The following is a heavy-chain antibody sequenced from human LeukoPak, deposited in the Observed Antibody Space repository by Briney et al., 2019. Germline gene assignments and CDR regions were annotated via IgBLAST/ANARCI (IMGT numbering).Heavy chain of an antibody. CDR1: GGSFSGYY. Sequence: SETLSLTCAVYGGSFSGYYWSWIRQPPGKGLEWIGEINHSGSTNYNPSLKSRVTISVDTSKNQFSLKLSSVTAADTAVYYCARNPYSSSWYGTDYWGQGTLVTVSS. CDR2: INHSGST. V-gene: IGHV4-34*01. J-gene: IGHJ4*02. CDR3: ARNPYSSSWYGTDY. D-gene: IGHD6-13*01.